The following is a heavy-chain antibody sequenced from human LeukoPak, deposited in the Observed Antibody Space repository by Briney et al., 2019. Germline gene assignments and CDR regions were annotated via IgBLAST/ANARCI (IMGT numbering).Heavy chain of an antibody. D-gene: IGHD3-10*01. CDR3: ARGSLVHYYGSGSYRIRAGFDS. CDR1: GFTFSNYK. Sequence: PGGSLRLSCAASGFTFSNYKMNWVRQAPGKGLEWLSYISGNGNTIYYADSVKGRFTISRDNAKNSLYLQMNSLRAEDTAVYYCARGSLVHYYGSGSYRIRAGFDSWGQGTLVTVSS. CDR2: ISGNGNTI. V-gene: IGHV3-48*03. J-gene: IGHJ4*02.